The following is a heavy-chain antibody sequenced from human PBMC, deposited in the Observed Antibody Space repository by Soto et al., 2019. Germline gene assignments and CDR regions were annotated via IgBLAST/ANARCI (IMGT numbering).Heavy chain of an antibody. CDR3: ERGGIDRHWYAP. Sequence: SETLSLTCSVSRAFINRGGFYYSWIRQPPGKGLEWLGYIFHSGSTLYNPSLRGRLTLSADTSRNQLSLYLTSVTAADTAVYYCERGGIDRHWYAPSRQGILVTGSS. V-gene: IGHV4-31*03. J-gene: IGHJ5*02. CDR1: RAFINRGGFY. D-gene: IGHD2-15*01. CDR2: IFHSGST.